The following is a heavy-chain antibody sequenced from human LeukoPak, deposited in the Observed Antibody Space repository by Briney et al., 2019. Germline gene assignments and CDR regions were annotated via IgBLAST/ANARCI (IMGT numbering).Heavy chain of an antibody. CDR3: ASDSRRSGSRSDY. D-gene: IGHD3-10*01. V-gene: IGHV3-33*01. Sequence: GGSLRLSCAASGFTFSSYGMHWVRQAPGKGLEWVAVIWYDGSNKYYADSVKGRFTVSRDNAKNSLYLQMNSLRAEDTAVYYCASDSRRSGSRSDYWGQGTLVTVST. CDR1: GFTFSSYG. J-gene: IGHJ4*02. CDR2: IWYDGSNK.